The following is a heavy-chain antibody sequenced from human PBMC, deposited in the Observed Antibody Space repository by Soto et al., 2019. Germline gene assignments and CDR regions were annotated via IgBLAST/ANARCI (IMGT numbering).Heavy chain of an antibody. V-gene: IGHV2-5*02. D-gene: IGHD3-3*01. J-gene: IGHJ4*02. CDR2: IYWDDDK. Sequence: QITLNESGPTLVNPTQTLTLTCTFSGFSLTTSGVGVGWFRQSPGKPPEWLALIYWDDDKRYSPSLKSRLTITKDTSKNQVVLTMANLDPADTATYYCAHRVLRTVFGLVTTTAIYFDFWGQGTPVAVSS. CDR1: GFSLTTSGVG. CDR3: AHRVLRTVFGLVTTTAIYFDF.